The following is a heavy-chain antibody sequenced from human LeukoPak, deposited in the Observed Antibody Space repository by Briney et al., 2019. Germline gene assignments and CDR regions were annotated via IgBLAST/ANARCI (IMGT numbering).Heavy chain of an antibody. CDR1: GYSVSSNY. J-gene: IGHJ4*02. CDR2: LYSDGST. CDR3: ARDFSSFPNYFDY. V-gene: IGHV3-53*01. D-gene: IGHD3-10*01. Sequence: GGSLRLSCVASGYSVSSNYMSWVRQAPGKGLEWVSLLYSDGSTFYADSVKGRFTISRDNSKNTLYLQMNRLRAEDTAVYYCARDFSSFPNYFDYWGQGTLVTVSS.